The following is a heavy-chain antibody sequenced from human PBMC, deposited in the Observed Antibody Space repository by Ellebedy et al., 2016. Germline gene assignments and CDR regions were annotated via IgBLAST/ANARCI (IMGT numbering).Heavy chain of an antibody. CDR2: LTPLFATP. Sequence: ASVKVSCKASGGTFSSYAVNWVRQAPGQGLEWLGGLTPLFATPSYPQKFQGRVTITADESTSTTYMDLSSLRSDDTAVYYCAAVAGSTFYWYFDLWGRGTLITVAS. CDR1: GGTFSSYA. CDR3: AAVAGSTFYWYFDL. D-gene: IGHD6-19*01. V-gene: IGHV1-69*13. J-gene: IGHJ2*01.